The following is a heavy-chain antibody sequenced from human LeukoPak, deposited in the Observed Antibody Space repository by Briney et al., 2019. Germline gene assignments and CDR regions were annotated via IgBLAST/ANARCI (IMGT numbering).Heavy chain of an antibody. CDR3: AREGGYYEYYFDY. CDR1: GFTFSSYW. J-gene: IGHJ4*02. Sequence: GGSLRLSCAASGFTFSSYWMSWVRQAPGKGLEWVANIKQDGSEKYYVDSVKGRFTISRDNAKNSLYLQMSSLRAEDTAVYYCAREGGYYEYYFDYWGQGTLVTVSS. D-gene: IGHD3-22*01. V-gene: IGHV3-7*01. CDR2: IKQDGSEK.